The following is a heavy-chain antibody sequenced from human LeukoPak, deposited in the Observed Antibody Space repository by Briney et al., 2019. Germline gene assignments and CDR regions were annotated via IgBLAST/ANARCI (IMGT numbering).Heavy chain of an antibody. CDR1: GFTFNNYA. D-gene: IGHD6-19*01. CDR3: ASQDTSAYYLY. V-gene: IGHV3-30-3*01. Sequence: LGGSLRLSCAASGFTFNNYAMHWVRQAPGKGLEWVAVVSYDGSDKYYPDSVKGRFTISRDNSKNTMYLQMNSLGAEDTAVYYCASQDTSAYYLYWGQGTLVTVSS. CDR2: VSYDGSDK. J-gene: IGHJ4*02.